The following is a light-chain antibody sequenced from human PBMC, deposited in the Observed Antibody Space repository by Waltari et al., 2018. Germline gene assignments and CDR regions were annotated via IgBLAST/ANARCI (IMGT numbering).Light chain of an antibody. CDR1: RSNIGANY. J-gene: IGLJ2*01. Sequence: QSVLTQPPSASGTPGPRVTLSSSGRRSNIGANYVHWYQQVPGLAPRLLIYRNNKRPSGVPDRFSASKSGTSASLAISGLRSEDEADYYCATWDDSLSGGVFGGGTKLTVL. CDR3: ATWDDSLSGGV. V-gene: IGLV1-47*01. CDR2: RNN.